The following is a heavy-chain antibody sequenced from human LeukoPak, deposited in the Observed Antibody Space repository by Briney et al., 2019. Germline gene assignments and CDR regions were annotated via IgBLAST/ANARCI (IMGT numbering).Heavy chain of an antibody. V-gene: IGHV3-30*04. CDR2: ISFAGGNK. Sequence: GGSLRLSCAASGFTFSSYSMHWVPQAPGKGLEWVAVISFAGGNKYYADSVKGRFTISRDNAKNSLYLQMNSVRAEDTAVYYCARGGYDSSGLGAFDIWGQGTMVTVSS. CDR1: GFTFSSYS. CDR3: ARGGYDSSGLGAFDI. D-gene: IGHD3-22*01. J-gene: IGHJ3*02.